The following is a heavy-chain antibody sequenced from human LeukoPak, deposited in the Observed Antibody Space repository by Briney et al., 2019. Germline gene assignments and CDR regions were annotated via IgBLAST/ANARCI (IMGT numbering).Heavy chain of an antibody. CDR2: ISSSGRSI. CDR1: GFAFHSYT. D-gene: IGHD3/OR15-3a*01. Sequence: GGSLRLSCAASGFAFHSYTLNWVRQAPGKGLEWVSSISSSGRSIYYADSVRGRFTISRDNAKDLLYLEMNSLRAENAAFYYCARVETYGLDGQDGIDIWGQGPMVVVSS. V-gene: IGHV3-21*06. CDR3: ARVETYGLDGQDGIDI. J-gene: IGHJ3*02.